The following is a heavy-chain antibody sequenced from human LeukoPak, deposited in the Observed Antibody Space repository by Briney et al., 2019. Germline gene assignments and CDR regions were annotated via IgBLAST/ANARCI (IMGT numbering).Heavy chain of an antibody. J-gene: IGHJ4*02. CDR2: INHSGST. V-gene: IGHV4-34*01. Sequence: SETLSLTCAVYGGSFSGYYWSWIRQPPGKGLEWIGEINHSGSTNYNPSLKSRVTLSVDTSKNQFSLKLSSVTAADTAVYYCARDSSGYYDSSGYNYWGQGTLVTVSS. D-gene: IGHD3-22*01. CDR1: GGSFSGYY. CDR3: ARDSSGYYDSSGYNY.